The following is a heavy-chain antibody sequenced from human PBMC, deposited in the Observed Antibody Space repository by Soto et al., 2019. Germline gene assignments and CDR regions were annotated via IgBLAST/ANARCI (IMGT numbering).Heavy chain of an antibody. CDR1: GGSVSSYSYS. CDR2: INHSGST. D-gene: IGHD4-4*01. J-gene: IGHJ5*02. Sequence: PSETLSLTCAVSGGSVSSYSYSWGWNRQPPGTGLEWIGEINHSGSTYYNPSLKSRVTISVDTSKNQFSLKLSSVTAADTAVYYCARHWLQSWFDPWGQGTLVTVSS. V-gene: IGHV4-39*01. CDR3: ARHWLQSWFDP.